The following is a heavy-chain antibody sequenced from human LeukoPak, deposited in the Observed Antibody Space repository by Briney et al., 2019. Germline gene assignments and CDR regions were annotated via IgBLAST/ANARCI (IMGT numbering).Heavy chain of an antibody. CDR3: AKIIRFIEDSSGYVFDY. V-gene: IGHV3-53*01. D-gene: IGHD3-22*01. CDR2: IYSGGGT. CDR1: GVTVSSNY. J-gene: IGHJ4*02. Sequence: PGGSRRVSCAASGVTVSSNYMSWVREAPGKGLEGGSEIYSGGGTYYADSGKGRFTISRDNSKNTLYLQMNSLRAENTAVYYCAKIIRFIEDSSGYVFDYWGQGTLVTVSS.